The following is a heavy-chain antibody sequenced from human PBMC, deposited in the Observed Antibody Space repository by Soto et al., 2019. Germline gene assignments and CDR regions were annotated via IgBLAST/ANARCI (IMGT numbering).Heavy chain of an antibody. CDR2: IYYSENT. D-gene: IGHD3-10*01. Sequence: QVQLQESGPGLVKPSQTLSLTCTVSGGSVSSGDYYWSWIRQPPGKGLEWIGYIYYSENTYYNPSLKSRVTISADTYTNQFSLKLSSVTAADTAVYYCARYQWAMVRGVIINYFDYWGQGTLVTVSS. CDR3: ARYQWAMVRGVIINYFDY. V-gene: IGHV4-30-4*01. CDR1: GGSVSSGDYY. J-gene: IGHJ4*02.